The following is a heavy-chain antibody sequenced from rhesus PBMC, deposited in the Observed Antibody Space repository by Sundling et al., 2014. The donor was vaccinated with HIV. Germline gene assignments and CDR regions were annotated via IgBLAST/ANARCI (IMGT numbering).Heavy chain of an antibody. D-gene: IGHD3-3*01. V-gene: IGHV4-165*02. CDR1: SDSISAYY. CDR2: FDGSSGNT. CDR3: ARTGPWTGYYSFDY. Sequence: QVQLQESGPGLVKPSETLSLTCAVSSDSISAYYWNWIRQPPGKGLEWIGYFDGSSGNTYYNPSLKSRVTFSADTSKNQFSLRLTSVTAADTAVYYCARTGPWTGYYSFDYWGQGVLVTVSS. J-gene: IGHJ4*01.